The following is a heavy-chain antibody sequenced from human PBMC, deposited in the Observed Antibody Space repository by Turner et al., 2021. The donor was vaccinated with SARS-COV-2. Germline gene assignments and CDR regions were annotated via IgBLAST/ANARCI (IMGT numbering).Heavy chain of an antibody. CDR3: ARVTDYYGSGSYYTSYYYGMDV. D-gene: IGHD3-10*01. V-gene: IGHV3-30-3*01. Sequence: QVQLVESGGGAVQPGTSLVLSCAASASTFRSYAMHWVRQGPGKGLEWVAVISDDGSNKYYADSVKGRFTISRDNSKNTLYLQMNSLRAEDTAVYYCARVTDYYGSGSYYTSYYYGMDVWGQGTTVTVSS. J-gene: IGHJ6*02. CDR2: ISDDGSNK. CDR1: ASTFRSYA.